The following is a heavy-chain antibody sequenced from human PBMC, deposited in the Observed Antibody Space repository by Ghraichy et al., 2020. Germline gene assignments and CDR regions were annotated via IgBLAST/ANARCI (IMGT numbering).Heavy chain of an antibody. V-gene: IGHV3-74*01. D-gene: IGHD2-21*02. CDR2: TTIDGSNT. Sequence: RGSLRLSCVVSGGTFSGHWLQWARQAPGEGLVWVSHTTIDGSNTNYADSVKGRFTISWDNAKNTLYLQMNSLRAEDTAVYYCARDLWVTATGIWGQGTMVTVSS. CDR1: GGTFSGHW. J-gene: IGHJ3*02. CDR3: ARDLWVTATGI.